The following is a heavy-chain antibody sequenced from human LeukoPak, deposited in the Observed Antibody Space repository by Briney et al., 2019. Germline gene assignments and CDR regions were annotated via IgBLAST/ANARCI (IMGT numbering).Heavy chain of an antibody. Sequence: LPGGSLRLSCTVSGFTVSSNSMSWVRQAPGKGLEWVSFMYSDNTHYSDSVKGRFTISRDNSKNTLYLQMNSLRAEDTAVYYCARRAGAYSHPYDYWGQGTLVTVSS. CDR1: GFTVSSNS. CDR3: ARRAGAYSHPYDY. D-gene: IGHD4/OR15-4a*01. J-gene: IGHJ4*02. V-gene: IGHV3-53*01. CDR2: MYSDNT.